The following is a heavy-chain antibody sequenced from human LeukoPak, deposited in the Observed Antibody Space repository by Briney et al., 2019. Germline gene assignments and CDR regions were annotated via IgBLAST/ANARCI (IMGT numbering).Heavy chain of an antibody. CDR3: AREVWGPEY. J-gene: IGHJ4*02. D-gene: IGHD1-14*01. CDR2: IKQDGSDK. Sequence: GGSLRLSCAASGFTFTKYWMTWVRRAPGKGLEWVGNIKQDGSDKNYMDSVKGRFTISRDNTKNSVYLQMSSLRAEDTAVYYCAREVWGPEYWGQGTLVTVSS. CDR1: GFTFTKYW. V-gene: IGHV3-7*01.